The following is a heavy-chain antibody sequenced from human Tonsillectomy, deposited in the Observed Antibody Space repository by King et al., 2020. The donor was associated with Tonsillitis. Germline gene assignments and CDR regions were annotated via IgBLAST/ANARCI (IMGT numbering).Heavy chain of an antibody. Sequence: VQLVESGGGLVQPGGSLRLSCAASGFTFNNYAIHWVRQAPGKGLEYVSVISSNGGSTYYAKSVKGRFIISRVNSKNTLYLQMGSLRAEDTAVYYCARDSVAGTGNYYYYMDVWGKGTTVTVSS. CDR2: ISSNGGST. V-gene: IGHV3-64*01. D-gene: IGHD6-19*01. J-gene: IGHJ6*03. CDR3: ARDSVAGTGNYYYYMDV. CDR1: GFTFNNYA.